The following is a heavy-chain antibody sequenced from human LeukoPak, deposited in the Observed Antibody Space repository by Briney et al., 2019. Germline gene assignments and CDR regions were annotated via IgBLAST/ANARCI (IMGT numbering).Heavy chain of an antibody. CDR3: ARAPLNHNGSGSYFDY. CDR2: IWYDGSNK. Sequence: GRSLRLSCAASGFTFSSYGMHWVRQAPGKGLEWVAVIWYDGSNKYYTDSVKGRFTISRDNSKNTLYLQMNSLRAEDTALYSCARAPLNHNGSGSYFDYWGQGTLVTVSS. CDR1: GFTFSSYG. D-gene: IGHD3-10*01. V-gene: IGHV3-33*01. J-gene: IGHJ4*02.